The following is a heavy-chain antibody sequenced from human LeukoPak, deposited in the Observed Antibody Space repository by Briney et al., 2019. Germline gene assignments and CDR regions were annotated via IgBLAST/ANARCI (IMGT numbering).Heavy chain of an antibody. V-gene: IGHV4-4*07. J-gene: IGHJ2*01. CDR2: IYPSGSA. D-gene: IGHD5-24*01. CDR3: AREYNNWYLDL. Sequence: PSETLSLTCDVSGDSICSYYCSWIRQPAGKGLEWLGRIYPSGSANYNPSLKSRGTMSVDTSKNQFSLRLSSVTAADTALYFCAREYNNWYLDLWGRGTLVTVSS. CDR1: GDSICSYY.